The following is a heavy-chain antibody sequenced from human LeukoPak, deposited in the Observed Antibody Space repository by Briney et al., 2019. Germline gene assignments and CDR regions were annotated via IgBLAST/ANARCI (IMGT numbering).Heavy chain of an antibody. CDR2: ISWNSGSI. Sequence: PGGSLRLSCAASGFTFVDYAMHWVRQAPGKGLEWVSGISWNSGSIGYADSVKGRFTISRDNAKNSLYLQMNSLRAEDMALYYCAKDKGATNFRGFDYWGQGTLVTVSS. CDR1: GFTFVDYA. D-gene: IGHD1-26*01. J-gene: IGHJ4*02. CDR3: AKDKGATNFRGFDY. V-gene: IGHV3-9*03.